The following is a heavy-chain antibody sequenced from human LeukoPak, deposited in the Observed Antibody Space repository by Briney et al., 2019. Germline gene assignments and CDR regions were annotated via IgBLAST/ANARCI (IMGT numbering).Heavy chain of an antibody. Sequence: GGSLRLSCAASGFTFSNYNINWVRQAPGKGLEWVSSISSRGSYTYYADSVKGRFAISAGNAMNSLYLQMNSLRAEDTAVYYCARGYSSSWYDLYYFDYWGQGTLVTVSS. J-gene: IGHJ4*02. CDR2: ISSRGSYT. CDR1: GFTFSNYN. CDR3: ARGYSSSWYDLYYFDY. V-gene: IGHV3-21*01. D-gene: IGHD6-13*01.